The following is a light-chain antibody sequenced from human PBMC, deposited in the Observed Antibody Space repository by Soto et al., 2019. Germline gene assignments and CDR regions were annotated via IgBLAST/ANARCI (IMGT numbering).Light chain of an antibody. CDR1: SSNIGKTF. Sequence: QSGLPQPPAGSAAPGQSFTISCSGTSSNIGKTFVSWYQHLPGTAPRLLIYCNYNRPSGSPDPFSGSKSSTPATLGITRLQTGDEADYYCEAWDTSFTGYVFGSGTKGTVL. CDR2: CNY. J-gene: IGLJ6*01. CDR3: EAWDTSFTGYV. V-gene: IGLV1-51*01.